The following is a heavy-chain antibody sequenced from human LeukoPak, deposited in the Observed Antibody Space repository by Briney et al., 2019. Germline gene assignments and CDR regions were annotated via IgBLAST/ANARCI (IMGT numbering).Heavy chain of an antibody. CDR3: VQRGFDY. V-gene: IGHV3-7*01. J-gene: IGHJ4*02. D-gene: IGHD6-25*01. CDR1: GFTFSGCY. Sequence: GGSLRLSCAASGFTFSGCYMTWVRQAPGTGLEWVANIKPDGSETNYVDSVKGRVTISRDNAKNSLYLQMNSLRAEDTAVYYCVQRGFDYWGQGILVTVSS. CDR2: IKPDGSET.